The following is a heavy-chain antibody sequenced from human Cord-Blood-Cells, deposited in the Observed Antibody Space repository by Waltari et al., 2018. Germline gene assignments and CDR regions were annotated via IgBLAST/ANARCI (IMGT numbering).Heavy chain of an antibody. CDR2: INHSGST. CDR1: GGSFSGYY. J-gene: IGHJ3*02. CDR3: ASITIFWRYAFDS. D-gene: IGHD3-3*01. Sequence: QVQLQQWGAGLLKPSETLSLTCAVYGGSFSGYYWSWIRQPPGKGLEWIGEINHSGSTNHNPSLRSRVTISVDTSKNQFSLKLSSVTAADTAVYYCASITIFWRYAFDSWGQGTMVTVSS. V-gene: IGHV4-34*01.